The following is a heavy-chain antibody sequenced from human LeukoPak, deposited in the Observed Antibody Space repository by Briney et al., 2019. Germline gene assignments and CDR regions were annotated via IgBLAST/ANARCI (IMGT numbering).Heavy chain of an antibody. J-gene: IGHJ4*02. V-gene: IGHV4-39*01. CDR3: ARQSRSGGPGDY. CDR2: IYYSGST. D-gene: IGHD2-15*01. CDR1: GGSISSGSYY. Sequence: KPSETLSLTCTVSGGSISSGSYYWGWIRQPPGKGLEWIGSIYYSGSTYYNPSLKSRVTISVDTSKNQFSLKLSSVTAADTAVYYCARQSRSGGPGDYWGQGTLVTVSS.